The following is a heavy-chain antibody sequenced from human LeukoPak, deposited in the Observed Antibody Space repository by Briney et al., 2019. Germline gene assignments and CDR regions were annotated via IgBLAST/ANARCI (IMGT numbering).Heavy chain of an antibody. CDR1: GGSISSYY. Sequence: TPSETLSLTCTVSGGSISSYYWTWIRQPPGKALEWIGYIYYSGSTNYNPSLKSRVTISIDTSKNQFSLRLSSVTAADTAVYYCARHNYDNSGYYHNWFDPWGQGTLVTVSS. J-gene: IGHJ5*02. D-gene: IGHD3-22*01. CDR3: ARHNYDNSGYYHNWFDP. CDR2: IYYSGST. V-gene: IGHV4-59*08.